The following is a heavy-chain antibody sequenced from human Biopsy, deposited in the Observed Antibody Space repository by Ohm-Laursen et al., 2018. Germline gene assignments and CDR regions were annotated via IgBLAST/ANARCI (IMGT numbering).Heavy chain of an antibody. CDR2: MSPNTGNT. D-gene: IGHD1-26*01. V-gene: IGHV1-8*01. CDR1: GYTFTSHD. J-gene: IGHJ4*02. CDR3: ARWETTLGRSLDS. Sequence: SETLSCKASGYTFTSHDINRGRQATGQGLEWMGWMSPNTGNTVYAQRFQDRVTMTSDTSTGTAYMELTSLTSDDTAVYFCARWETTLGRSLDSWGQGTLVAVSS.